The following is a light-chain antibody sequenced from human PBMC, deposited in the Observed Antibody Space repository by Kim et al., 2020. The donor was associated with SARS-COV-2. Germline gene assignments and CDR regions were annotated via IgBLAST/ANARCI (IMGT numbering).Light chain of an antibody. J-gene: IGLJ3*02. Sequence: ALGQTGRITCQGGRVRSDYASWYQQKPRQAPVLVIYSKNSRPSGVPDRFSGARSGNAASLTITGAEEEDEADYYCNSRDNSGTHWVFGGGTQLTVL. V-gene: IGLV3-19*01. CDR3: NSRDNSGTHWV. CDR2: SKN. CDR1: RVRSDY.